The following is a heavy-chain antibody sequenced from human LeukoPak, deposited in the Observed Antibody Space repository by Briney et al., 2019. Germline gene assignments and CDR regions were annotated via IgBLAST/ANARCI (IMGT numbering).Heavy chain of an antibody. V-gene: IGHV3-23*01. CDR3: ARPPTEYYYDSSGYPNWFDP. D-gene: IGHD3-22*01. Sequence: ETGGSLRLSCAASGFTFSSYAMSWVRQAPGKGLEWVSAISGSGGSTYYADSVKGRFTISRDNSKNTLYLQMNSLRAEDTAVYYCARPPTEYYYDSSGYPNWFDPWGQGTLVTVSS. CDR2: ISGSGGST. J-gene: IGHJ5*02. CDR1: GFTFSSYA.